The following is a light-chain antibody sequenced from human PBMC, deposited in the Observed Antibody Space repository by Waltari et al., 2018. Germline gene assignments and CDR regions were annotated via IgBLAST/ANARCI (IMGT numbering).Light chain of an antibody. Sequence: DIQMTQSPSSLSASLGDRVTLTCRASQSISTFLNWYQQKPGEAPKLLVYTASASQSGVPLRFSGSGSGTDFTLTISSLQPEDSATYFCQQSYFTPSTFGRGTKVEIK. CDR2: TAS. CDR1: QSISTF. CDR3: QQSYFTPST. V-gene: IGKV1-39*01. J-gene: IGKJ2*02.